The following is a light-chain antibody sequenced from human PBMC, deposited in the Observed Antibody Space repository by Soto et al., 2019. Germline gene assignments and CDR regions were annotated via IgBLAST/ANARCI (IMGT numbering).Light chain of an antibody. CDR2: SNN. CDR3: AAWDDSRNGVV. V-gene: IGLV1-44*01. J-gene: IGLJ2*01. Sequence: QSVLTQPPSASGTPGQRVTISCSGSSSNIGSNTANWYQQLPGTAPELLIYSNNLRPSGVPDRFSGSKSGTSSSLAISGLEAEDEADYYCAAWDDSRNGVVFGGGTKLTVL. CDR1: SSNIGSNT.